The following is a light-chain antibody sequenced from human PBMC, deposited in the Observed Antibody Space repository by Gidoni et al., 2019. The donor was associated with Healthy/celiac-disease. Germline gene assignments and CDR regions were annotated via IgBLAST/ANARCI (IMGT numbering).Light chain of an antibody. Sequence: QSALPQPASVSGSPGQSITISCTGTSSDVGSYNLVSWYQQQPGKAPKLMIYEGSKRPSGVSNRFSGSKSGNTASLTISGLQAEDEADYYCCSYAGSSTFAVFGGGTQLTVL. V-gene: IGLV2-23*03. CDR2: EGS. CDR3: CSYAGSSTFAV. J-gene: IGLJ7*01. CDR1: SSDVGSYNL.